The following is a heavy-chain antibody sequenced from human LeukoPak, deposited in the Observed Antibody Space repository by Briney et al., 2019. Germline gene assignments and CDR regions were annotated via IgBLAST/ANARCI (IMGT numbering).Heavy chain of an antibody. D-gene: IGHD6-13*01. CDR2: IYSGGGT. Sequence: GGSLRLSCAASGITVGSSYMAWVRQAPGKGLEGVSVIYSGGGTYDADSVKGRFAISRDISKNTVYLQMSSLRIDDTAVYYCARMAAAGPFDNWGQGVLVSVSS. CDR1: GITVGSSY. V-gene: IGHV3-53*01. CDR3: ARMAAAGPFDN. J-gene: IGHJ4*02.